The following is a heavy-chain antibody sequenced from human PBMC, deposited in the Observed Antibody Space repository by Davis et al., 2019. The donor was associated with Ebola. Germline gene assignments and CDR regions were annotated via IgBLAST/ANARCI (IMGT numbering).Heavy chain of an antibody. CDR3: ARHRVDIRGIAAAGTGYYYYGMDV. V-gene: IGHV5-51*01. J-gene: IGHJ6*04. CDR1: GYSFTSYW. CDR2: IYPGDSDT. Sequence: KVSCKGSGYSFTSYWIGWVRQMPGKGLEWMGIIYPGDSDTRYSPSFQGQVTISADKSISTAYLQWSSLKASDTAMYYCARHRVDIRGIAAAGTGYYYYGMDVWGKGTTVTVSS. D-gene: IGHD6-13*01.